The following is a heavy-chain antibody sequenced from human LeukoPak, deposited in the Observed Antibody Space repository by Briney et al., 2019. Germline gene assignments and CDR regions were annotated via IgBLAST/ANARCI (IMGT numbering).Heavy chain of an antibody. CDR2: IWYDGSNK. V-gene: IGHV3-33*01. J-gene: IGHJ4*02. CDR3: ASPGIAGSFDY. D-gene: IGHD6-13*01. Sequence: GGSLRLSCAASGFTFSSYGMHWVRQAPGKGLEWVAVIWYDGSNKYYADSVKGRFTISRDNSENTLYLQMNSLRAEDTAVYYCASPGIAGSFDYWGQGTLVTVSS. CDR1: GFTFSSYG.